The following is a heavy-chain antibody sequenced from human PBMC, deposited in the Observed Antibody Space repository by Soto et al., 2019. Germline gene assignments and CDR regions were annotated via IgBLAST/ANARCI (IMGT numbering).Heavy chain of an antibody. D-gene: IGHD2-2*02. Sequence: ASVKVSCKASGYTFTGYYMHLVRQAPGQGLEWMGWINPNRGGTNYAQKFQGRVTMHSDTSISTAYMELSRLRSDDTAVYYCASPFNCSSTSCYTYYYGMDVWGQGTAVTVSS. V-gene: IGHV1-2*02. CDR1: GYTFTGYY. J-gene: IGHJ6*02. CDR3: ASPFNCSSTSCYTYYYGMDV. CDR2: INPNRGGT.